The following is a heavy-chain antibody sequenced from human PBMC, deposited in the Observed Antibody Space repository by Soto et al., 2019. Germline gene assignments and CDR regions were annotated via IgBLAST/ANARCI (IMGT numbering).Heavy chain of an antibody. Sequence: SETLSLTCTVSRGSISSGDYYWTWIRQHPGKALEWIGYISYSGSTYYNPSLKSRVTISVDTSRNQFPLKLRSVTAADTAVYYCARTSRSIVVVTAIPNYFDYWGLGTLVTVSS. V-gene: IGHV4-31*03. J-gene: IGHJ4*02. D-gene: IGHD2-21*02. CDR2: ISYSGST. CDR3: ARTSRSIVVVTAIPNYFDY. CDR1: RGSISSGDYY.